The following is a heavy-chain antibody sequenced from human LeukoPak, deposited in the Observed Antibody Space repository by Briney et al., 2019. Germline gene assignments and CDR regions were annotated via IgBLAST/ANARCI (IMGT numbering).Heavy chain of an antibody. CDR2: INAGNGNT. J-gene: IGHJ3*02. D-gene: IGHD2-15*01. CDR1: GYTFTSYA. CDR3: ARAEDIVVVGDAFDI. V-gene: IGHV1-3*01. Sequence: ASVKVSCKASGYTFTSYAMHWVRQAPGQRLGWMGWINAGNGNTKYSQKFQGRVTITRDTSASTAYMELSSLRSEDTAVYYCARAEDIVVVGDAFDIWGRGTMVTVSS.